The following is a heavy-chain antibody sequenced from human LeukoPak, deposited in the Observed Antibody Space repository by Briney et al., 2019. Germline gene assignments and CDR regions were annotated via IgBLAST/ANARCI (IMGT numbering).Heavy chain of an antibody. CDR2: IYYSGST. CDR1: GGSISGYY. V-gene: IGHV4-59*01. Sequence: SETLSLTCTVSGGSISGYYWSWIRQPPGKGLEWIGYIYYSGSTNYNPSLKSRVTISVDTSKNQFSLKLSSVTAADTAVYYCARASPRRYDYWGQGTLVTVSS. CDR3: ARASPRRYDY. J-gene: IGHJ4*02.